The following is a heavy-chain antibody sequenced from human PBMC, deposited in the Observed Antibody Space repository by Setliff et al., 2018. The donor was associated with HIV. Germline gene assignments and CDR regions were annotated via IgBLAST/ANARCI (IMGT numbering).Heavy chain of an antibody. J-gene: IGHJ4*02. CDR1: GFNVNNKY. CDR3: ARLPGYCSSSSCYGYLDY. D-gene: IGHD2-2*01. CDR2: ISSTGAYT. Sequence: PGGSLRLSCAASGFNVNNKYMSWVRQAPGEGLEWLASISSTGAYTHYADSLKGRFTISRDNAKKSVWLQMNSLRAEDTAVYYCARLPGYCSSSSCYGYLDYWGPGTLVTVSS. V-gene: IGHV3-21*01.